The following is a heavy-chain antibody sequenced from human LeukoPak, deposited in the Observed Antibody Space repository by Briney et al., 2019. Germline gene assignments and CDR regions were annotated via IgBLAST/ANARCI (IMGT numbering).Heavy chain of an antibody. CDR1: GGTFSSYA. V-gene: IGHV1-69*13. J-gene: IGHJ6*04. CDR2: IIPIFGTA. Sequence: SVKVSCKASGGTFSSYAISWVRQAPGQGPEWMGGIIPIFGTANYAQKFQGRVTITADESTSTAYMELSSLRSEDTAVYYCARDLGGSTRDLYYYYGMDVWGKGTTVTVSS. CDR3: ARDLGGSTRDLYYYYGMDV. D-gene: IGHD2-2*01.